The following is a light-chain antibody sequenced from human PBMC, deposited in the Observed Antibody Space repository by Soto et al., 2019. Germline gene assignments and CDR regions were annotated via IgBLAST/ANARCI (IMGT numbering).Light chain of an antibody. J-gene: IGKJ4*01. Sequence: DLQITHTPSTLSASVGDRVTITCRSSQSISSWLAWYQQKLGRAPRLLIYDASSLESGVPSRFSGSGYGTEFTLTISSLQPDDFATYYCQQHSTYSALTLGGGTKVDIK. CDR1: QSISSW. V-gene: IGKV1-5*01. CDR3: QQHSTYSALT. CDR2: DAS.